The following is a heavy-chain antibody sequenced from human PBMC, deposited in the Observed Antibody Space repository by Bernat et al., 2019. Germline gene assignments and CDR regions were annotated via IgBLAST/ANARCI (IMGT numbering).Heavy chain of an antibody. D-gene: IGHD3-10*01. Sequence: QVQLVQSGAEVKKPGSSVKVSCKASGGTFSGYAISWVRQAPGQGLEWMGGIIPIFGTANYAQKSQGRVTITADESRSTAYMERRSRRSEDTAVYYCAGSAWCRELLHYYYYYMDVWGKGTTVTVSS. CDR2: IIPIFGTA. CDR1: GGTFSGYA. V-gene: IGHV1-69*01. J-gene: IGHJ6*03. CDR3: AGSAWCRELLHYYYYYMDV.